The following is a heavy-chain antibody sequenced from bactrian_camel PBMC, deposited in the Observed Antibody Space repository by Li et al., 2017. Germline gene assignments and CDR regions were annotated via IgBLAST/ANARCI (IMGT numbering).Heavy chain of an antibody. V-gene: IGHV3S55*01. CDR2: FTSDDST. D-gene: IGHD6*01. CDR1: GDTIGRYC. Sequence: VQLVESGGGSVQVGGSLTLSCVASGDTIGRYCMGWFRQIPDREREGVAAIFTSDDSTYYTDSVKGRFTISRENDKNTVYLQMNNLKPEDTAMYYCVDDCYGSRYYLARRTDVWGLGTQVTVS. CDR3: VDDCYGSRYYLARRTDV. J-gene: IGHJ4*01.